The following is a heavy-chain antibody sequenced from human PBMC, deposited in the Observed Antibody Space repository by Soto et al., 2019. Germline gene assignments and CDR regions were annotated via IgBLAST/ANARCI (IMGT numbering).Heavy chain of an antibody. D-gene: IGHD5-18*01. V-gene: IGHV5-51*01. CDR1: GYSFTSYW. CDR2: IYPRDSDT. J-gene: IGHJ6*02. CDR3: TRGYRYGYNGMDV. Sequence: PGESLKSSCKGSGYSFTSYWIGWGRQMPGKGLEWMGIIYPRDSDTRYIPSFQGQVTISADKSISTAYLQWSSLKASDTATYYCTRGYRYGYNGMDVCGQGSTVTV.